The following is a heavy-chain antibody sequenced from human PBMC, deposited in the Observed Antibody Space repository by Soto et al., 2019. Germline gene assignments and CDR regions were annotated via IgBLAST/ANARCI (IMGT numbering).Heavy chain of an antibody. D-gene: IGHD4-17*01. CDR3: ARVGGYYGDYPNFDY. V-gene: IGHV4-59*01. Sequence: SETLSLTCTVSGSSISPYYWTWIRQPPGKGLEWIGNIYYSGSTNYKPSLKSRVTISVATSKKQLFLRLSSVTAADTAVYYCARVGGYYGDYPNFDYWGQGTLVTSPQ. CDR1: GSSISPYY. CDR2: IYYSGST. J-gene: IGHJ4*02.